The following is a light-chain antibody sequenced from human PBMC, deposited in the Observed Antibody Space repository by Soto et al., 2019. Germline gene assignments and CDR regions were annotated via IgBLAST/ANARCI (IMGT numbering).Light chain of an antibody. Sequence: DIQLTQSPSFLSSSVLDVVVISGRASQGIGSYLAWYQQKPGRAPKLLIYDASNLEAGVPSRFRGSGSGTDFTFTISRLQPEDIATYYCQQYENLPTFGQGTRLEIK. J-gene: IGKJ5*01. V-gene: IGKV1-33*01. CDR2: DAS. CDR3: QQYENLPT. CDR1: QGIGSY.